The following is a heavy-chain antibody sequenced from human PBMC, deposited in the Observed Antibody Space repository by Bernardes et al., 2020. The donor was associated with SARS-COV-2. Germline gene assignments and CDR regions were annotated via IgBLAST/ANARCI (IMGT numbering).Heavy chain of an antibody. Sequence: SETLSPTCTVSGGSISSYYWSWTRQPPGEGLEWIGFSYYSASTNYNHSLKSRVTISVDTSKNQFSLKLSSVTAADTAVYYCARGHDFWSGYYYYYYYMDVWGKGTTVNVYS. D-gene: IGHD3-3*01. CDR3: ARGHDFWSGYYYYYYYMDV. CDR2: SYYSAST. V-gene: IGHV4-59*01. CDR1: GGSISSYY. J-gene: IGHJ6*03.